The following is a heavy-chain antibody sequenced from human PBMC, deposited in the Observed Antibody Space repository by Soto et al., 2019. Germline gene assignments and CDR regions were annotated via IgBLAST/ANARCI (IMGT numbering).Heavy chain of an antibody. Sequence: GASVKVSCKASGYTFTSYYMHWVRQAPGQGLEWMGIIRPSGGSTSYAQKFQGRVTMTRDTSTSTVYMELSSLRSEDTAVYYFARLQIAVAGTNYYYYGMDVWGQGTTVTVSS. CDR2: IRPSGGST. J-gene: IGHJ6*02. CDR1: GYTFTSYY. D-gene: IGHD6-19*01. V-gene: IGHV1-46*01. CDR3: ARLQIAVAGTNYYYYGMDV.